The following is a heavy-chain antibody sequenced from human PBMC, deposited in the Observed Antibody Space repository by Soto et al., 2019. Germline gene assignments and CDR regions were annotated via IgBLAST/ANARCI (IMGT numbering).Heavy chain of an antibody. J-gene: IGHJ4*02. Sequence: SGPTLVNPTQTLTLTCTFSGFSLSTSGVGVGWIRQPPGEALEWLALIYWDDDKRYSPSLKSRLTITKDTSKNQVALTMTNMDPVDTATYYCAHVYGGYDNFDYWGQGTLVTVSS. D-gene: IGHD5-12*01. CDR3: AHVYGGYDNFDY. CDR1: GFSLSTSGVG. V-gene: IGHV2-5*02. CDR2: IYWDDDK.